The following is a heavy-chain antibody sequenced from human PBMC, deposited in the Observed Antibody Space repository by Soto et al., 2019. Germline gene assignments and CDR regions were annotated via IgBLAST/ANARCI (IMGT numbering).Heavy chain of an antibody. V-gene: IGHV4-34*01. CDR2: INHSGST. CDR1: GGSFSGYY. CDR3: ARVGASALDY. J-gene: IGHJ4*02. D-gene: IGHD1-26*01. Sequence: SETLSLTCAVYGGSFSGYYWSWIRQPPGKGLEWIGEINHSGSTNYNPSLKSRVTISVDTSKNQFSLKLSSVTAADTAVYYCARVGASALDYWGQGTLVTVSS.